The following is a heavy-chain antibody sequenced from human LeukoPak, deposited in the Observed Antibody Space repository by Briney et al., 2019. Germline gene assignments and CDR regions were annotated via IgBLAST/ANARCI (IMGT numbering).Heavy chain of an antibody. Sequence: ASVKVSCKASGYTFTSYDINWVRQATGQGLEWMGWMNPKSGNTGYAQKFQGRVTLTRITSIDTAYMELSSLRSEDTAVYYCAGGRARAGWPNWFDPWGQGTLVTVSS. CDR3: AGGRARAGWPNWFDP. D-gene: IGHD5-24*01. J-gene: IGHJ5*02. V-gene: IGHV1-8*01. CDR1: GYTFTSYD. CDR2: MNPKSGNT.